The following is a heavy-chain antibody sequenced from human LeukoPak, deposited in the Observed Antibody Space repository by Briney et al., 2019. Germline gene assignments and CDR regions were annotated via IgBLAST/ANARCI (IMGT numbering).Heavy chain of an antibody. CDR1: GGTFSSYA. V-gene: IGHV1-69*13. J-gene: IGHJ3*02. CDR3: ARGGYYYDSSGYDAFDI. D-gene: IGHD3-22*01. CDR2: IIPIFGTA. Sequence: ASVTVSCKASGGTFSSYAISWVRQAPGQGLEWMGGIIPIFGTANYAQKFQGRVTITADESTSTAYMELSSLRSEDTAVYYCARGGYYYDSSGYDAFDIWGQGTMVTVSS.